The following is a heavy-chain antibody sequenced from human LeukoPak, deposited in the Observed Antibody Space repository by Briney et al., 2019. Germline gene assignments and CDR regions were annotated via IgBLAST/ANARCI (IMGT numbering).Heavy chain of an antibody. V-gene: IGHV4-39*01. Sequence: KPSETLSLXCTVSGGSISSSGYYWGWIRQPPGKGLEWIASIYYSGSTYYNPSLKSRVTISVDTSKNQLSLKLSPLTAADTAVYYCARHEYSGSYYGLSWFDPWGQGTLVTVSS. CDR2: IYYSGST. CDR3: ARHEYSGSYYGLSWFDP. D-gene: IGHD1-26*01. CDR1: GGSISSSGYY. J-gene: IGHJ5*02.